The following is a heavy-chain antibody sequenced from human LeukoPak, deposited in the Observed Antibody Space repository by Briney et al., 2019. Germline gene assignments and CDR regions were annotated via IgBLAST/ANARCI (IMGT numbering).Heavy chain of an antibody. V-gene: IGHV1-2*02. J-gene: IGHJ6*02. CDR1: GYTFTGYY. CDR2: INPNSGGT. CDR3: ARVPARTYGMDV. Sequence: ASVKVSCKASGYTFTGYYMHWVRQAPGQGLEWMGWINPNSGGTNYAQKFQGRVTMTRDTSISTAYMELSRLRSDDTAAYYCARVPARTYGMDVWGQGTTVTVSS. D-gene: IGHD1-14*01.